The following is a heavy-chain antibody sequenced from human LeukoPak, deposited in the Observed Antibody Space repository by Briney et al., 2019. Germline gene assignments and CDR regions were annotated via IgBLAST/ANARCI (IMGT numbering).Heavy chain of an antibody. J-gene: IGHJ4*02. CDR1: GGSISSYY. Sequence: PSETLSLTCTVSGGSISSYYWSWIRQPPGKGLEWIGYMYYSGSTNYNPSLKSRVTMSLDTSKNHFSLKLTSVTAADTAVYCCARETSSGSLDYWGQGTLVTVSS. D-gene: IGHD3-10*01. CDR3: ARETSSGSLDY. CDR2: MYYSGST. V-gene: IGHV4-59*01.